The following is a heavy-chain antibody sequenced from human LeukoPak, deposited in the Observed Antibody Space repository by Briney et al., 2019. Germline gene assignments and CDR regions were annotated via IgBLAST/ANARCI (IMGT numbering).Heavy chain of an antibody. CDR2: INHSGST. J-gene: IGHJ4*02. D-gene: IGHD2-15*01. CDR3: ATRYCSGGSCYGYYFDY. Sequence: PSETLSLTCTVSGGSIRSHYWSWIRQAPGKGLEWIGEINHSGSTYYNPSLKSRVTISVDTSKNQFSLKLSSVTAADTAVYYCATRYCSGGSCYGYYFDYWGQGTLSPSPQ. V-gene: IGHV4-34*01. CDR1: GGSIRSHY.